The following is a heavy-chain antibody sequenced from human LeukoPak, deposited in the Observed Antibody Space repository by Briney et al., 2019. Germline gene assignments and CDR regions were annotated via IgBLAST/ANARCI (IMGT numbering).Heavy chain of an antibody. CDR2: IYYSEST. D-gene: IGHD2-15*01. J-gene: IGHJ4*02. CDR3: AGSRGSSHPVDY. Sequence: WDTLSLTCTVSGGSISSYYWSWIRQPPGKGMEWIGYIYYSESTNYNPSLKSRVTISVDTYKKQFSLKLRSVTVADTAVYYCAGSRGSSHPVDYWGQGTLVTVSS. CDR1: GGSISSYY. V-gene: IGHV4-59*08.